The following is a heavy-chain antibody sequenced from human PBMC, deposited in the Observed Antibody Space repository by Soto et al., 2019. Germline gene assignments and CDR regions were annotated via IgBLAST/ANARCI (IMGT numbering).Heavy chain of an antibody. D-gene: IGHD6-19*01. V-gene: IGHV3-7*01. CDR3: ARVRTLEGIAVAGTHDY. J-gene: IGHJ4*02. Sequence: PGGSLRLSCAASGFTLSSYCMSWVRQDPGKGLEWVANIKQDGSEKYYVDSVKGRFTISRDNAKNSLYLQMNSLRAEDTAVYYCARVRTLEGIAVAGTHDYWGQGTLVTVSS. CDR2: IKQDGSEK. CDR1: GFTLSSYC.